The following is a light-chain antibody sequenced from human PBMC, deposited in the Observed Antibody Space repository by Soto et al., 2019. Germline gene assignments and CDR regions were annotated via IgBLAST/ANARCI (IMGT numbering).Light chain of an antibody. CDR3: QHYNNWPFT. CDR1: QRVTYN. Sequence: EIVMTQSPATLSVSPGERATLSCRASQRVTYNLVWYQQKPGQTPRLLIYGASTRATGIPARFSGSGSGTEFTLTISSLQSEDFAVYYCQHYNNWPFTFGGGTKVEIK. CDR2: GAS. J-gene: IGKJ4*01. V-gene: IGKV3D-15*01.